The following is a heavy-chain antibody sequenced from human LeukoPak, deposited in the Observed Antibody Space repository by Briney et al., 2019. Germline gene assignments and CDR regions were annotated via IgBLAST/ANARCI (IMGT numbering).Heavy chain of an antibody. Sequence: TGGSLRLSCAASGFTVSSSYMNWVRQAPGKGLEWVSVIYSGGSTYYPASVKGRVTISRDNSKNTLYLQMNSLRAEDTAVYYCARDSLGSAVDYWGQGTLVTVSS. J-gene: IGHJ4*02. V-gene: IGHV3-66*02. CDR3: ARDSLGSAVDY. CDR1: GFTVSSSY. CDR2: IYSGGST.